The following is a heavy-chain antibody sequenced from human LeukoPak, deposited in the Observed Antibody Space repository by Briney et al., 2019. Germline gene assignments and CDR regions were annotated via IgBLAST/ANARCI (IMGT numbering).Heavy chain of an antibody. D-gene: IGHD5-18*01. CDR1: GGSISSFY. J-gene: IGHJ4*02. CDR3: ARERWVNSYGSEFDY. V-gene: IGHV4-59*12. Sequence: SETLFLTGSVSGGSISSFYWSWIRQPPGKGLEWIGYIYYTGSTNYNPSLKSRVTVSVDTSKNQFSLKLSSVTAADTAVYYCARERWVNSYGSEFDYWGQGTLVTVSS. CDR2: IYYTGST.